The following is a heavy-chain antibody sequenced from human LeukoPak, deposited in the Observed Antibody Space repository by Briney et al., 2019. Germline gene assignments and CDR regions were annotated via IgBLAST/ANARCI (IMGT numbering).Heavy chain of an antibody. D-gene: IGHD6-19*01. CDR1: GFTFSSYA. Sequence: GGSLRLSCAASGFTFSSYAMSWVRQAPGKGLEWVSAISGSGGSTYYADSVKGRFTISRDNSKNTLYLQMNSLRAEDTAVYYCARGVHSSGWYGEYLQHWGQGTLVTVSS. CDR3: ARGVHSSGWYGEYLQH. J-gene: IGHJ1*01. V-gene: IGHV3-23*01. CDR2: ISGSGGST.